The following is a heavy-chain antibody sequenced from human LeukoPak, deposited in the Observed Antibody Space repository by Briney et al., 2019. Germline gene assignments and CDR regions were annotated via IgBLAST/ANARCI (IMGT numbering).Heavy chain of an antibody. J-gene: IGHJ4*02. CDR1: GGSISSSSYY. Sequence: SETLSLTCTVSGGSISSSSYYWGWIRQPPGKGLEWIGNIYYSGSTYSNPSLKSRVTMSVDTSKNQFSLKLSSVTAADTAVYYCARQRGPFDYWGQGTLVTVSS. V-gene: IGHV4-39*01. CDR3: ARQRGPFDY. CDR2: IYYSGST.